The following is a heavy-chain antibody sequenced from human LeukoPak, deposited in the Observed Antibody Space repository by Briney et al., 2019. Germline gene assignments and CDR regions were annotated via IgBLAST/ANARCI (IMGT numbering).Heavy chain of an antibody. V-gene: IGHV3-21*01. CDR1: GFTFSSYS. Sequence: GGSLRLSCAASGFTFSSYSMTWVRQAQGKGLEWVSSISSSSSYIYYADSVKGRFTISRDNAKNSLYLQMNSLRAEDTAVYYCARGGLAVAGTSVDYWGQGILVTVSS. D-gene: IGHD6-19*01. CDR2: ISSSSSYI. CDR3: ARGGLAVAGTSVDY. J-gene: IGHJ4*02.